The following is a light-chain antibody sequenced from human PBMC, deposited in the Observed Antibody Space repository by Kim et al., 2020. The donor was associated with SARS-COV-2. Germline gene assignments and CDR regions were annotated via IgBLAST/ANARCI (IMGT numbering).Light chain of an antibody. Sequence: PGRRPRPAVSSSQGIFRNYLAWYLPGPAQAPRLVLSGASSRATAIPERFSGDGSGTAFTLSITKLEPEDFAMYDCQQYGSSPPTFGQGTKVDIK. CDR3: QQYGSSPPT. V-gene: IGKV3-20*01. CDR1: QGIFRNY. CDR2: GAS. J-gene: IGKJ1*01.